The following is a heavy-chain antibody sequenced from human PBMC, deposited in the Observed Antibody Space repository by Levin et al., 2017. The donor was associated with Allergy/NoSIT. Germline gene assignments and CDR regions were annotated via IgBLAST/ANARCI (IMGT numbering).Heavy chain of an antibody. CDR2: ISYDRKKI. Sequence: SCAASGFIFSSYGMQWVRQAPGKGLQWVALISYDRKKIYYADSVQGRFTISRDDSKNTLFLHMNSLRAEDTAVYFCANDRSTNYGLDAWGPGTTVTVSS. D-gene: IGHD2-2*01. J-gene: IGHJ6*02. CDR1: GFIFSSYG. CDR3: ANDRSTNYGLDA. V-gene: IGHV3-30*18.